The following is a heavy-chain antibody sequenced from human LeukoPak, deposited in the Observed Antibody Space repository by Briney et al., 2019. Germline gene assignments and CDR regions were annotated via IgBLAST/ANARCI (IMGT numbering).Heavy chain of an antibody. D-gene: IGHD6-19*01. CDR2: INPNSGGT. Sequence: ASVKVSCKASGYTFTGCYMHWVRQAPGQGPEWMGWINPNSGGTNYAQKFQGRVTMTRDTSLSTVYMELSRLRSDDTAVYYCATQATSGWHFSWGQGTLVTVSS. V-gene: IGHV1-2*02. CDR3: ATQATSGWHFS. CDR1: GYTFTGCY. J-gene: IGHJ5*02.